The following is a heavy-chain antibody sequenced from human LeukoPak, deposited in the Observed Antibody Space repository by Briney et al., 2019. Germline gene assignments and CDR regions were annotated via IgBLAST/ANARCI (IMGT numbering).Heavy chain of an antibody. CDR2: INPNSGGT. CDR1: GYAFTGYY. J-gene: IGHJ4*02. D-gene: IGHD2-2*01. V-gene: IGHV1-2*02. Sequence: ASVKVSCKASGYAFTGYYMHWVRQAPGQGLEWMGWINPNSGGTNYAQKFQGRVTMTRDTSISTAYMELSRLRSDDTAVYYCARDLVPAACDYWAREPWSPSPQ. CDR3: ARDLVPAACDY.